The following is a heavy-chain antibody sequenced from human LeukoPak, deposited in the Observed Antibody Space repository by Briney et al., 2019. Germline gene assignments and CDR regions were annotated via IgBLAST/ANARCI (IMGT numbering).Heavy chain of an antibody. V-gene: IGHV1-18*01. Sequence: GASVKVSCKASGYTFTSYGISWVRQAPGQGLEWMGWISAYNGNTNYAQKLQGRVTMTTDTSTSTAYMELRSLRSDDTAVYYCARMYCSSTSCYMGGFDYWGQGTLVTVSS. CDR3: ARMYCSSTSCYMGGFDY. J-gene: IGHJ4*02. CDR1: GYTFTSYG. D-gene: IGHD2-2*02. CDR2: ISAYNGNT.